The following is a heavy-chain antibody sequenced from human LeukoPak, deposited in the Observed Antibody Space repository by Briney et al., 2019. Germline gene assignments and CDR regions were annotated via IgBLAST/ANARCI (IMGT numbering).Heavy chain of an antibody. CDR3: ARAYAGGNFDY. Sequence: SETLSLTCTVSGGSVRGYYWSWIRQPPGKGLEWIGYIYKGGSNKYNPSLESRVTISMDTPINQISLKLTSVTAADTAVYFCARAYAGGNFDYWGQGTLVTVSS. J-gene: IGHJ4*02. CDR2: IYKGGSN. D-gene: IGHD4-23*01. CDR1: GGSVRGYY. V-gene: IGHV4-59*02.